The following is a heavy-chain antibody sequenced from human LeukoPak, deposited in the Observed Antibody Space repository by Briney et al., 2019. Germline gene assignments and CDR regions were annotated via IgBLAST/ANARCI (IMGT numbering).Heavy chain of an antibody. J-gene: IGHJ4*02. V-gene: IGHV4-59*01. CDR3: AGGVGSAKESN. CDR1: GGSISSYY. CDR2: ISYSGST. Sequence: SETLSLTCTVSGGSISSYYWSWIRQPPGKGLEWIGYISYSGSTNYNPSLKSRVTISVDTSKNQLSLELSSVTAADTAVYYCAGGVGSAKESNWGQGTLVTVSS. D-gene: IGHD3-10*01.